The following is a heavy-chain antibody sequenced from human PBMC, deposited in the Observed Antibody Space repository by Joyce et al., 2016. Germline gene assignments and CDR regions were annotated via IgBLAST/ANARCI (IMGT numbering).Heavy chain of an antibody. CDR1: GASVSSRSYH. Sequence: QVQLQESGPGLVKPSETLSLSCTVSGASVSSRSYHWGWVRQPPGKGLEWIGSSGDTNYNPSLESSVIISTDTSKNQFSLRLTSVTAADTAVYYCAIYKAGGGGSGYWGPGTLVTVSS. CDR3: AIYKAGGGGSGY. V-gene: IGHV4-61*01. J-gene: IGHJ4*02. D-gene: IGHD3-10*01. CDR2: SSGDT.